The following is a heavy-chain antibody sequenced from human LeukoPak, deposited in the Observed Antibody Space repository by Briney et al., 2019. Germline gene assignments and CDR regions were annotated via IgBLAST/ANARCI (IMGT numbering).Heavy chain of an antibody. Sequence: SETLSLTCSVSGGSISNSSYYWGWTRQPPGKGLEWIGSIYYSVRTYYNPSLKSRVTISVDTSKDQFSLKLSSVTAADTAVYYCARGQKNTPFDYWGQGTLVTVSS. J-gene: IGHJ4*02. CDR3: ARGQKNTPFDY. V-gene: IGHV4-39*07. CDR1: GGSISNSSYY. D-gene: IGHD2/OR15-2a*01. CDR2: IYYSVRT.